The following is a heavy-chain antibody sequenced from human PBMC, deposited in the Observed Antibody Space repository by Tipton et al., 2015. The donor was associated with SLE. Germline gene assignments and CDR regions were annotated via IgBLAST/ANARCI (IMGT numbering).Heavy chain of an antibody. CDR2: IYYSGST. D-gene: IGHD1-14*01. J-gene: IGHJ2*01. Sequence: TLSLTCTVSGGSITSYYWSWIRQPPGKGLEWIGYIYYSGSTNYNPSLKSRVTISVDTSKNQFSLKLSSVTAADTAVYYCAAQPDAGLWYVDLWGRGTLVTVSP. CDR3: AAQPDAGLWYVDL. V-gene: IGHV4-59*01. CDR1: GGSITSYY.